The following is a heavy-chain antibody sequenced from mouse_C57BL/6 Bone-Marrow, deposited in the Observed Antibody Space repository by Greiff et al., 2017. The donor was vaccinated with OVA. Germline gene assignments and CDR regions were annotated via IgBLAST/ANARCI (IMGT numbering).Heavy chain of an antibody. CDR2: ISSGGSYT. CDR1: GFTFSSYG. J-gene: IGHJ4*01. CDR3: ARRGGGWLLPYAMDY. Sequence: EVMLVESGGDLVKPGGSLKLSCAASGFTFSSYGMSWVRQTPDKRLEWVATISSGGSYTSYPDSVQGRFTISRDKAKNTRYLKMSSRKSEDTAMDYWARRGGGWLLPYAMDYWGQGTSVTVSS. D-gene: IGHD2-3*01. V-gene: IGHV5-6*02.